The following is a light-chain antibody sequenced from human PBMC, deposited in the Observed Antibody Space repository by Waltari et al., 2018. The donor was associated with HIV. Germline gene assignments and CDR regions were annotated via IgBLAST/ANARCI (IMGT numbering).Light chain of an antibody. CDR2: EVS. J-gene: IGLJ2*01. CDR3: CAYAGSTTYVI. Sequence: QSALTQPASVSGSPGQSITIPCTGTSSDVGGYNLVPWYQQHPGKAPKPMIYEVSKRPSGVSNRFSGSKSGNTASLTISGLQAEDEADYYCCAYAGSTTYVIFGGGTKLTVL. CDR1: SSDVGGYNL. V-gene: IGLV2-23*02.